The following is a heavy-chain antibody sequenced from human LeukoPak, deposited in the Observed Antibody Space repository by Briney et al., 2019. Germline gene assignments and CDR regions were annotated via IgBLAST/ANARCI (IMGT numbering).Heavy chain of an antibody. CDR3: VRGVGYCSSTSCSPSYRFHP. Sequence: SQTLSLTCTVSGGSISSGGYYWSRIRQHPGKGLEWIGYIYYSGSTYYNPSLKSRVTISVDTSKNQFSLKLSSVTAADTAVYYCVRGVGYCSSTSCSPSYRFHPWGQGTLVTVSS. V-gene: IGHV4-31*03. D-gene: IGHD2-2*03. CDR2: IYYSGST. CDR1: GGSISSGGYY. J-gene: IGHJ5*02.